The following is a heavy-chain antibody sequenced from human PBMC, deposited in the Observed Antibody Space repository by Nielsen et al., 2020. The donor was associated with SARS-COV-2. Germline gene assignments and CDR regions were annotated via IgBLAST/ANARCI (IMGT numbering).Heavy chain of an antibody. CDR3: ARVGTGYPDY. V-gene: IGHV4-30-2*01. Sequence: SETLSLTCAVSGGSIGNGGYSWSWIRQPPGKGLEWIGYIYHSGSTYYNPSLKSRVTISVDRSKNQFSLKLSSVTAADTAVYYCARVGTGYPDYWGQGTLVTVSS. CDR1: GGSIGNGGYS. D-gene: IGHD3/OR15-3a*01. J-gene: IGHJ4*02. CDR2: IYHSGST.